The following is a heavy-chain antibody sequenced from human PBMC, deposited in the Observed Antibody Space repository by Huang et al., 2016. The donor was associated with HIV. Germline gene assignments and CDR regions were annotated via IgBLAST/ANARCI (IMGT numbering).Heavy chain of an antibody. V-gene: IGHV1-69*01. Sequence: QVQLVQSGAEVTKPGSSVKVSCKASGDTFSSYAISWVRQAPGQGLEWVGGLSSICGTANYAQKVQGRVTMNADESTSTAYMELSSLRSEDTAVYYCARQQYYYDSSGYYYGRPPYYYYGMDVWGQGTTVTVSS. CDR3: ARQQYYYDSSGYYYGRPPYYYYGMDV. J-gene: IGHJ6*02. CDR1: GDTFSSYA. D-gene: IGHD3-22*01. CDR2: LSSICGTA.